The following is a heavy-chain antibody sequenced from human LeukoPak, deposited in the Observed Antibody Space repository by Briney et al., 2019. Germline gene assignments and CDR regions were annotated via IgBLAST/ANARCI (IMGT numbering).Heavy chain of an antibody. CDR3: AREGRGLFDY. V-gene: IGHV3-21*01. Sequence: GGSLRLSCTASGFTFSDYSMNWVRQAPGMGLEWVSSITSSSSHIYYADSVKGRFTISRDNAKKSLYLQMSSLRAEDTAVYYCAREGRGLFDYWGQGTLVTVSS. CDR2: ITSSSSHI. CDR1: GFTFSDYS. D-gene: IGHD3-16*01. J-gene: IGHJ4*02.